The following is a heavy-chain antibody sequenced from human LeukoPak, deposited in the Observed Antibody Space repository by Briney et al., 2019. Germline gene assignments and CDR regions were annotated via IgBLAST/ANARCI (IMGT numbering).Heavy chain of an antibody. J-gene: IGHJ4*02. D-gene: IGHD6-6*01. CDR2: IKQDGSTI. V-gene: IGHV3-7*01. CDR3: ARIGYSSSSLDY. Sequence: GGSLRLSCAASGFTFSNYWMTWVRQAPGKGLAWVANIKQDGSTIYYVDPVKGRFTISRDNAKNSVYLQMNSLRAEDTAVYYCARIGYSSSSLDYWGQGTLVTVSS. CDR1: GFTFSNYW.